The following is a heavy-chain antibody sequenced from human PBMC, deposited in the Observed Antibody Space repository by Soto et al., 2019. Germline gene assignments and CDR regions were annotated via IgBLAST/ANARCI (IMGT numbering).Heavy chain of an antibody. J-gene: IGHJ4*02. V-gene: IGHV4-34*01. D-gene: IGHD5-18*01. CDR1: GGSFSGYY. Sequence: QVQLQQWGAGLLKPSETLSLTCAVYGGSFSGYYWSWIRQPPGKGLEWIGEINHSGSTNYNPSLKSRVTISVDTSKNQFSLKLSSVTAADTAVYYCARGARDGHSPFDYWGQGTLVTVSS. CDR2: INHSGST. CDR3: ARGARDGHSPFDY.